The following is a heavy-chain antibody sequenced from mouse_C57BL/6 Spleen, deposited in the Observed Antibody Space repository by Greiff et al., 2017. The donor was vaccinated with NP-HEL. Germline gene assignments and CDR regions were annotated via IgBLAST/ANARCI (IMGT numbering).Heavy chain of an antibody. V-gene: IGHV5-4*01. CDR3: ARDRTTVVSYYYAMDY. CDR1: GFTFSSYA. D-gene: IGHD1-1*01. CDR2: ISDGGSYT. J-gene: IGHJ4*01. Sequence: EVKLVESGGGLVKPGGSLKLSCAASGFTFSSYAMSWVRQTPEKRLEWVATISDGGSYTYYPDNVKGRFTISRDNAKNNLYLQMSHLKSEDTAMYYCARDRTTVVSYYYAMDYWGQGTSVTVSS.